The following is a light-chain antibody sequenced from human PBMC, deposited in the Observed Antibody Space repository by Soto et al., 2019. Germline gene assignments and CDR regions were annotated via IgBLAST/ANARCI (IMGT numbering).Light chain of an antibody. CDR3: AAWDDSLSAYV. Sequence: QSALTQPPSASGAPGQRVSISCSGSSSSIGGNSVYWYQQLPGTAPKLLIYGYNQRPSGVPDRFSGSKSGTSASLAISGLRSEDEADYYCAAWDDSLSAYVFGAGTKVTVL. CDR1: SSSIGGNS. CDR2: GYN. V-gene: IGLV1-47*01. J-gene: IGLJ1*01.